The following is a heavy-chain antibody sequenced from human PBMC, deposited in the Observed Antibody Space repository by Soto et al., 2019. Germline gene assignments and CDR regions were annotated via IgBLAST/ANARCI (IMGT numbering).Heavy chain of an antibody. CDR3: ASSKLDIVVVVAPDAFDI. D-gene: IGHD2-15*01. CDR2: IYYSGST. J-gene: IGHJ3*02. CDR1: GGSISSSIYY. V-gene: IGHV4-39*01. Sequence: PSETLSLTCTVSGGSISSSIYYWGWIRQPPGKGLEWIGSIYYSGSTYYNPSLKSRVTISVDTSKNQFSLKLSSVTAADTAVYYCASSKLDIVVVVAPDAFDIWGQGTMVTVSS.